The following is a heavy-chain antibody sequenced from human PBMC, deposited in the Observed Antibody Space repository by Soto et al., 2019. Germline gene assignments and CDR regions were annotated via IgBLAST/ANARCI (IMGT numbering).Heavy chain of an antibody. CDR3: ARERSVGYCITTTCPKPFYYYAMDV. V-gene: IGHV1-69*01. CDR2: FIPIFGTP. CDR1: GSTFSNYA. D-gene: IGHD2-2*01. J-gene: IGHJ6*02. Sequence: QVQLVQSGAEVKKPGSSVKVSCKASGSTFSNYAFSWVRQAPGQGLEWMGGFIPIFGTPNYAQKFQGRVTVTADASTRTVYMELSSLRSEDTAVYYCARERSVGYCITTTCPKPFYYYAMDVWGQGTTVTVSS.